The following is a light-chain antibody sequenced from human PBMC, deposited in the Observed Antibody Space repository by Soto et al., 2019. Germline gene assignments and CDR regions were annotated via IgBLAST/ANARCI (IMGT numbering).Light chain of an antibody. V-gene: IGKV4-1*01. Sequence: DIVMTQSPDSLAVSLGERATINCKSSQSVLYTSNNKNYLAWYQQKPGQPPKLLIYWASTRESGVPDRFSGSGSGTDFTLTISSLQAEDVAVYCCQQYYSSPLTFGGGPKVEIK. CDR1: QSVLYTSNNKNY. CDR2: WAS. CDR3: QQYYSSPLT. J-gene: IGKJ4*01.